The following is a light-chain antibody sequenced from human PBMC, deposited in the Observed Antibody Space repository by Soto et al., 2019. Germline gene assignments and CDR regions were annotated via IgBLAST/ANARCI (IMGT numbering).Light chain of an antibody. CDR1: QRVSRY. Sequence: EIVLTQSPATLSLSPGERATLSCRASQRVSRYLAWYQQKPGQAPRLLIYDTSNRATGFPARFSGSGSGTDFNLTISRLEPEDFAVYYCQQRSSWPITFGQGTRLEIK. CDR2: DTS. CDR3: QQRSSWPIT. J-gene: IGKJ5*01. V-gene: IGKV3-11*01.